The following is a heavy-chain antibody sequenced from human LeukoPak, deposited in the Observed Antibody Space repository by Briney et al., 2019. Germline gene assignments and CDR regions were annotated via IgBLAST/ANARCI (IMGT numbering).Heavy chain of an antibody. J-gene: IGHJ4*02. Sequence: LPGGSLRLSCAASGFTFSSHAMHWVRQAPGKGLEWVAVISYDGSNKYYADSVKGRFTISRDNSKNTLYLQMNSLRAEDTAVYYCARDWAFYCSGGSCYTTHLDYWGQGTLVTVSS. CDR1: GFTFSSHA. V-gene: IGHV3-30*04. CDR2: ISYDGSNK. D-gene: IGHD2-15*01. CDR3: ARDWAFYCSGGSCYTTHLDY.